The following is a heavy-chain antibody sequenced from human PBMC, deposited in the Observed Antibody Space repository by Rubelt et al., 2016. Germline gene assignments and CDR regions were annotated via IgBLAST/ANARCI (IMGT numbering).Heavy chain of an antibody. CDR3: ARANWDKVGQSWYFYGMDV. V-gene: IGHV4-34*01. D-gene: IGHD1/OR15-1a*01. CDR1: GGSFSGYY. Sequence: QVQLQQWGAGLLKPSETLSHTCAVYGGSFSGYYWSWIRQPPGKGLEWIGEINHSVSTNYNPSLKSRVTISVDTSKNQFSLKLCSATAADTAVYYCARANWDKVGQSWYFYGMDVWGLGTAVTVSS. CDR2: INHSVST. J-gene: IGHJ6*02.